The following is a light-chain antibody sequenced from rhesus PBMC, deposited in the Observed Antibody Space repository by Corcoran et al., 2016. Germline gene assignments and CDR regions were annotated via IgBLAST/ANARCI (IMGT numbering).Light chain of an antibody. CDR1: QSLSNY. V-gene: IGKV1-74*01. CDR3: QHGYGTPYS. Sequence: DIQMTQSPSSLSASVGDRVTITCQASQSLSNYLNWYQQKPGKIPKSLIYRASSLQSGVPSRFSGSGSGTDYTFTISSLQPEDVATYYCQHGYGTPYSFGQGTKVEIK. CDR2: RAS. J-gene: IGKJ2*01.